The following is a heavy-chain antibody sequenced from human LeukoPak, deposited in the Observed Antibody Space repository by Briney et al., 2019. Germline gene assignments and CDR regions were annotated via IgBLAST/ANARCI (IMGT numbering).Heavy chain of an antibody. CDR3: ARERWEPSRGAFDI. CDR2: INHSGST. D-gene: IGHD1-26*01. J-gene: IGHJ3*02. CDR1: GGSFSGYY. Sequence: SETLSLTCAVYGGSFSGYYWSWIRQPPGKGLEWIGEINHSGSTNYNPSLKSRVTISVDTSKNQFSLKLSSVTAADTAVYYCARERWEPSRGAFDIWGQGTMVTVSS. V-gene: IGHV4-34*01.